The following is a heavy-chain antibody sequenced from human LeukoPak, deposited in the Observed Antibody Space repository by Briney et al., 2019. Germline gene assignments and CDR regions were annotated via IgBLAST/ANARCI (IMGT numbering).Heavy chain of an antibody. CDR3: ARDLEPNYYMDV. CDR1: GGTFSSFA. Sequence: GASVKVSCKASGGTFSSFAISWVRQAPGQGLEWMGGIIPIFGSANYAQKFQGRVTIIADESTSTAYMELSSLRSEDTAVYYCARDLEPNYYMDVWGKGTTVTVSS. J-gene: IGHJ6*03. V-gene: IGHV1-69*13. D-gene: IGHD1-1*01. CDR2: IIPIFGSA.